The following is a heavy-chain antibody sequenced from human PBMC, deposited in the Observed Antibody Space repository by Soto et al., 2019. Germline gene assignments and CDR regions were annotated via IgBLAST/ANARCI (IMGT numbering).Heavy chain of an antibody. CDR1: GFTFSDYY. D-gene: IGHD3-10*01. V-gene: IGHV3-11*01. CDR3: ARDVLLWFGEFQNWYFDL. CDR2: ISSSGSTI. Sequence: QVQLVESGGGLVKPGGSLRLSCAASGFTFSDYYMSWIRQAPGKGLEWVSYISSSGSTIYYADSVKGRFTISRDNAKNSXXLQMNSLRAEDTAVYYCARDVLLWFGEFQNWYFDLWGRGTLVTVSS. J-gene: IGHJ2*01.